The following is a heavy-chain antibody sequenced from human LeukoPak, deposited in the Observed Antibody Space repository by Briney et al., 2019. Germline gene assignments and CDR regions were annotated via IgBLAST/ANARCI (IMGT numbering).Heavy chain of an antibody. V-gene: IGHV4-34*01. CDR3: ARVTVGSGSYYYYYYMDV. Sequence: SETLSLTCAVYGGSFSGYYWSWIRQPPGKGLEWIGEINHSGSTNYNPSLKSRVTISVDTSKNQFSLKLSSVTAADTAVYYCARVTVGSGSYYYYYYMDVWGKGTTVTVSS. CDR1: GGSFSGYY. D-gene: IGHD3-10*01. J-gene: IGHJ6*03. CDR2: INHSGST.